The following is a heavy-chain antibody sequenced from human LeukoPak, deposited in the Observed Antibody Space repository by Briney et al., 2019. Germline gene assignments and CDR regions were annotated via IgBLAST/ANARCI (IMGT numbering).Heavy chain of an antibody. CDR3: ARAPALRGWFDP. Sequence: SETLSLTCTVSGYSISSGYYWGWIRQPPGKGLEWIGSIYYSGSTYYNPSLKSRVTISVDTSKNQFSLKLSSVTAADTAVYYCARAPALRGWFDPWGQGTLVTVSS. CDR2: IYYSGST. V-gene: IGHV4-38-2*02. J-gene: IGHJ5*02. CDR1: GYSISSGYY. D-gene: IGHD1-26*01.